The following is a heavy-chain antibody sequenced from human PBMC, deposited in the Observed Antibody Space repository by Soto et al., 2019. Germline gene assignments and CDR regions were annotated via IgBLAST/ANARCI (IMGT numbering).Heavy chain of an antibody. J-gene: IGHJ5*02. CDR1: GYTFTSYD. CDR2: MNPNSGNT. CDR3: ACARQVEPAGSDYTWFDP. Sequence: ASVKVSCKASGYTFTSYDINWVRQATGQGLEWMGWMNPNSGNTGYAQKFQGRVTMTRNTSISTAYMELSSLRSEDTAVYYCACARQVEPAGSDYTWFDPWGQGTLVTVSS. V-gene: IGHV1-8*01. D-gene: IGHD2-21*01.